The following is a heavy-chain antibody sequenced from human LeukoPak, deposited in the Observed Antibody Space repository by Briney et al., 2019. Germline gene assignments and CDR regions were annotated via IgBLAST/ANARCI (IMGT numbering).Heavy chain of an antibody. Sequence: GASVKVSCKASGYTFTSYGISWVRQAPGQGLEWMGWISAYNGNTNYAQKLQGRVTITADESTSTAYMELSSLRSEDTAVYYCARDSGYYDFWGGYSGYYYYYYGMDVWGQGTTVTVSS. CDR3: ARDSGYYDFWGGYSGYYYYYYGMDV. CDR1: GYTFTSYG. CDR2: ISAYNGNT. D-gene: IGHD3-3*01. J-gene: IGHJ6*02. V-gene: IGHV1-18*01.